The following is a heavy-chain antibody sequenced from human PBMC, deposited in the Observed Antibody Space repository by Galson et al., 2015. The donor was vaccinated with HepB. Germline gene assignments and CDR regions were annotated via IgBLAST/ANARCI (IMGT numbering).Heavy chain of an antibody. Sequence: SLRLSCAASGFTFSSYSMNWVRQAPGKGLEWVSSISSSSSYIYYADSVKGRFTISRDNSKNTLYLQMNSLRAEDTAVYYCAKDGYSRGWYFDYWGQGTLVTVSS. CDR2: ISSSSSYI. J-gene: IGHJ4*02. CDR1: GFTFSSYS. V-gene: IGHV3-21*04. CDR3: AKDGYSRGWYFDY. D-gene: IGHD6-19*01.